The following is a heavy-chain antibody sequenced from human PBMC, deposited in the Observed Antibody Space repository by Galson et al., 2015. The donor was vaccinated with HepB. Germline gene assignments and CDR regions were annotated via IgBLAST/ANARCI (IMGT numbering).Heavy chain of an antibody. CDR3: ARGVAGSGWYSRLFFFDY. Sequence: SLRLSCAASGFSFSTYAMHWVRQAPGKGLEWVAVTSYDGRNKHYADSVKGRFTLSRENSKNTLYLEMNSLSPEDTAVYYCARGVAGSGWYSRLFFFDYWGQGTLVTVSS. V-gene: IGHV3-30*04. D-gene: IGHD6-13*01. CDR1: GFSFSTYA. J-gene: IGHJ4*02. CDR2: TSYDGRNK.